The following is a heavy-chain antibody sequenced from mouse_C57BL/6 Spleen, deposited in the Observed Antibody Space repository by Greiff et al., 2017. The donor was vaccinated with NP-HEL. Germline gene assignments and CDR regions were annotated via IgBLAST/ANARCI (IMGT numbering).Heavy chain of an antibody. Sequence: QVQLKESGPELVKPGASVKISCKASGYAFSSSWMNWVKQRPGKGLEWIGRIYPGDGDTNYNGKFKGKATLTADKSSSTAYMQLSSLTSEDSAVYFCARTLYYDGFAYWGQGTLVTVSA. V-gene: IGHV1-82*01. D-gene: IGHD2-4*01. CDR2: IYPGDGDT. CDR1: GYAFSSSW. J-gene: IGHJ3*01. CDR3: ARTLYYDGFAY.